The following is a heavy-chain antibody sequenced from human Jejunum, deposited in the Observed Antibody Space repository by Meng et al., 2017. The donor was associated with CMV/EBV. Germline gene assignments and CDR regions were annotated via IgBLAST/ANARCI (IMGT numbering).Heavy chain of an antibody. Sequence: EVRLVESGGGLVQPGGSLRLSCAASGFSFSASVMHWVRQDPGQGLVWVARINHDGTETIYRDSVRGRFTVSRDNTKNTVSLEMNSLRVEDTALYYCVKDFAWSIDFWGQGVLVTVSS. D-gene: IGHD3-3*01. V-gene: IGHV3-74*01. CDR1: GFSFSASV. CDR2: INHDGTET. J-gene: IGHJ4*02. CDR3: VKDFAWSIDF.